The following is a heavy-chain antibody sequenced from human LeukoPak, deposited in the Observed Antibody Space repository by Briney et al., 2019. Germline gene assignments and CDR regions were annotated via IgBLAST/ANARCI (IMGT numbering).Heavy chain of an antibody. Sequence: GESLKISCKGSGYSFTNYWIGWVRQMPGKGVEWGGIIYPGDSDTRYIPSFKGQVTISADKSINTAYLQWSSLKASDTAMYYCARRVDSYWFFDYWGQGTLVTVSS. J-gene: IGHJ4*02. V-gene: IGHV5-51*01. CDR3: ARRVDSYWFFDY. D-gene: IGHD1-26*01. CDR1: GYSFTNYW. CDR2: IYPGDSDT.